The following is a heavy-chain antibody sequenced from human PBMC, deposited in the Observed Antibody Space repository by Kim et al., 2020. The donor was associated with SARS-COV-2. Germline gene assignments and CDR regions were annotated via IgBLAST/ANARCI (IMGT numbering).Heavy chain of an antibody. D-gene: IGHD3-22*01. V-gene: IGHV3-23*01. CDR3: AKDPYYYDSSGYYPFDY. Sequence: GGSLRLSCAASGFTFSSYAMSWVRQAPGKGLEWVSATSGSGGSTYYADSVKGRFTISRDNSKNTLNLQMNSLRAEDTAVYYCAKDPYYYDSSGYYPFDYWGPRTLVTVSS. CDR2: TSGSGGST. J-gene: IGHJ4*02. CDR1: GFTFSSYA.